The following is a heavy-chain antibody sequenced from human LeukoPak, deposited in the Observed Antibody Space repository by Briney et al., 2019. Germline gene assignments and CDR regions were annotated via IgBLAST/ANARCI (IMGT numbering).Heavy chain of an antibody. D-gene: IGHD6-13*01. J-gene: IGHJ4*02. CDR2: ISYDGSNK. CDR3: VRDRQFSAGGPYYFAY. CDR1: GFTFSSYA. V-gene: IGHV3-30-3*01. Sequence: GGSLRLSCAASGFTFSSYAMHWVRQAPGKGLEWVAVISYDGSNKYYADSVKGRFTISRDNSKNTLYLQMNSLRAEDTAVYYCVRDRQFSAGGPYYFAYWGQGTLVTVSS.